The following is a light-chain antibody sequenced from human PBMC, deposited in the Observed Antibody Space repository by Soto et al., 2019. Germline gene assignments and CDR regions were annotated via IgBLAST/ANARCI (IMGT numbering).Light chain of an antibody. Sequence: DIQMTQSPYTLSASVGDRVTITCRASQSISTWLAWNQQKPGKAPKLLIYKASSLESGVSSRFSGSGSGTELTLTISSLQPDDFATYYCQQYNSYPYTVGQGTKLEIK. CDR3: QQYNSYPYT. V-gene: IGKV1-5*03. J-gene: IGKJ2*01. CDR2: KAS. CDR1: QSISTW.